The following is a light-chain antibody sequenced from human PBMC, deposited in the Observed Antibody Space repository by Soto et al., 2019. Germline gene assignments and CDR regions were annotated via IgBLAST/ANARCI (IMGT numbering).Light chain of an antibody. CDR2: DAS. V-gene: IGKV1-33*01. J-gene: IGKJ1*01. CDR3: QQYHKWRT. CDR1: QDISNY. Sequence: DIHMTQSPSSLSASLGDRVTITFQASQDISNYLNWYQQKPGKAPKLLIYDASNLETGVPSRFSGSGSGTDFTFTISSLQSEDFAVYYCQQYHKWRTFGQGTKVDIK.